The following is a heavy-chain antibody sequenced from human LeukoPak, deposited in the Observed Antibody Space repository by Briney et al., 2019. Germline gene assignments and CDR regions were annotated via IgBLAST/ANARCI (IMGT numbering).Heavy chain of an antibody. D-gene: IGHD3-22*01. CDR2: IYESGST. CDR3: ASLTTADAFDI. J-gene: IGHJ3*02. V-gene: IGHV4-59*01. Sequence: SETLSLTCTVSGGSISSYYWSWIRQPPGKGLEWIGDIYESGSTNYNPSLKSRVTISVDTSKNQFSLKVSSVTAADTAVYYCASLTTADAFDIWGQGTMVTVSS. CDR1: GGSISSYY.